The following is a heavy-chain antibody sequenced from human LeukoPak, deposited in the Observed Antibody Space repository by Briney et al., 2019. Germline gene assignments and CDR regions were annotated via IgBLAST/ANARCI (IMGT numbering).Heavy chain of an antibody. CDR3: VKTRVGGGWYGYYLDY. D-gene: IGHD6-19*01. V-gene: IGHV3-64D*09. J-gene: IGHJ4*02. Sequence: PGGSLSLSCSASGFAFSSFPMHWVRQAPGKGLEYVSVIRSNGENTDYADSVKGRFTISRDNSKNTLYLHMSSLRPEDTAVYYCVKTRVGGGWYGYYLDYWGQGTLVTVSS. CDR1: GFAFSSFP. CDR2: IRSNGENT.